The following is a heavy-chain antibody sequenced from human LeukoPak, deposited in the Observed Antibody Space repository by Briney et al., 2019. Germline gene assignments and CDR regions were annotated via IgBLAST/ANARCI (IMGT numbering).Heavy chain of an antibody. D-gene: IGHD2-15*01. CDR3: VRHLSAGRPAFDI. CDR1: GGSINSYY. J-gene: IGHJ3*02. CDR2: IYYSGST. V-gene: IGHV4-59*08. Sequence: PSETLSLTCTVSGGSINSYYWSWIRQPPGKGLEVSGYIYYSGSTNYNPSLKSRVTVSVDTSNNKFSLKLASVTAADTAVYYCVRHLSAGRPAFDIWGQGTMVTVSS.